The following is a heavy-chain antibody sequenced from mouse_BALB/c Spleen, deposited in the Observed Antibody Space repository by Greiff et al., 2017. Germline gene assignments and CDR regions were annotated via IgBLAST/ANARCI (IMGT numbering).Heavy chain of an antibody. D-gene: IGHD1-1*01. CDR1: GYTFTDYN. Sequence: EVQLQQSGPELVKPGASVKISCKASGYTFTDYNMHWVKQSHGKSLEWIGYIYPYNGGTGYNQKFKSKATLTVDNSSSTAYMELRSLSSEDSAVYYCARRFYYGSSYDYWGQGTTLTVSS. CDR2: IYPYNGGT. CDR3: ARRFYYGSSYDY. J-gene: IGHJ2*01. V-gene: IGHV1S29*02.